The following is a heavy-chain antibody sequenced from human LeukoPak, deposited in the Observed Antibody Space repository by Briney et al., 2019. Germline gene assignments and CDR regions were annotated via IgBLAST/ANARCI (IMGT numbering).Heavy chain of an antibody. CDR1: GGSISSSSYY. D-gene: IGHD2-15*01. CDR2: INYSGNT. CDR3: ARQRGPFCSGSTCYQYHFDY. V-gene: IGHV4-61*05. Sequence: SETLSLTCTVSGGSISSSSYYWSWIRQPPGKGLEWIGSINYSGNTNSNPSLKSRVTILVDTSKNQFSLRLSSVTAADTAVYYCARQRGPFCSGSTCYQYHFDYWGQGTLVTVSS. J-gene: IGHJ4*02.